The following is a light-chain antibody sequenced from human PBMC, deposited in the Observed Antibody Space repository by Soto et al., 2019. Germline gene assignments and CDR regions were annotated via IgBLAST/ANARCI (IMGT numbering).Light chain of an antibody. J-gene: IGKJ1*01. V-gene: IGKV3D-20*02. Sequence: EIVLTQSPGTLSLSPGERATLSCRASQSVSSSYLAWYQQKPGQAPRLLIHDASNRATGIPARFSGSGSGTDFTLTISSLEPEDFAVYYCQQRSNWPPWTFGQGTKVDIK. CDR1: QSVSSSY. CDR3: QQRSNWPPWT. CDR2: DAS.